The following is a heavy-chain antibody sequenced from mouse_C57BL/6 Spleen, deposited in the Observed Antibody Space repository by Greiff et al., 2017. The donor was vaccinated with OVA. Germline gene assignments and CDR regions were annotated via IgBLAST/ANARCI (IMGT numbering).Heavy chain of an antibody. V-gene: IGHV2-2*01. J-gene: IGHJ4*01. Sequence: VKLMESGPGLVQPSQSLSITCTVSGFSLTSYGVHWVRQSPGKGLEWLGVIWSGGSTDYNAAFISRLSISKDNSKSQVFFKMNSLQADDTAIYYCASANYYGSSYGRSMDYWGQGTSVTVSS. D-gene: IGHD1-1*01. CDR2: IWSGGST. CDR3: ASANYYGSSYGRSMDY. CDR1: GFSLTSYG.